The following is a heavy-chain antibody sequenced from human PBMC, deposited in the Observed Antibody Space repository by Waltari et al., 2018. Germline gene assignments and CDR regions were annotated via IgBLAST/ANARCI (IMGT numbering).Heavy chain of an antibody. D-gene: IGHD5-12*01. CDR2: INPNSGGT. CDR1: GYTFTGYY. J-gene: IGHJ3*02. Sequence: QVQLVQSGAEVKKPGGSVKVSCKASGYTFTGYYMHWVRQAPGQGLEWMGWINPNSGGTNYAQKFQGRVTMTRDTSISTAYMELSRLRSDDTAVYYCARDPQSGYGDDAFDIWGQGTMVTVSS. CDR3: ARDPQSGYGDDAFDI. V-gene: IGHV1-2*02.